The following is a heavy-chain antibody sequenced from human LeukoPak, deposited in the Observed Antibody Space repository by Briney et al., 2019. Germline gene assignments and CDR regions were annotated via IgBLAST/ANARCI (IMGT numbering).Heavy chain of an antibody. J-gene: IGHJ4*02. V-gene: IGHV3-33*06. CDR3: AKRISYYFDY. CDR2: IWYDGSNK. CDR1: GFTFSSYG. Sequence: PGGSLRLSCAASGFTFSSYGMHWVRQAPGKGLEWVAVIWYDGSNKYYADSVKGRFTISRDNSKNTLYLQINSLRADDTAVYYCAKRISYYFDYWGQGTLVTVSS.